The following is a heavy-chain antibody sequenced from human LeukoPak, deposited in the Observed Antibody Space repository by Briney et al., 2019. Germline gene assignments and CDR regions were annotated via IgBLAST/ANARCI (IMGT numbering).Heavy chain of an antibody. CDR3: ARGKRGYSSSWYDY. CDR2: IYHSGST. J-gene: IGHJ4*02. D-gene: IGHD6-13*01. CDR1: GGSISSGGYS. V-gene: IGHV4-30-2*01. Sequence: PSETLSLTCAVSGGSISSGGYSWSWIRQPPGKGLEWIGYIYHSGSTYYNPSLKSRVTISVDRSKNQFSLKLSSVTAADTAVYYCARGKRGYSSSWYDYWGQGTLVTVSS.